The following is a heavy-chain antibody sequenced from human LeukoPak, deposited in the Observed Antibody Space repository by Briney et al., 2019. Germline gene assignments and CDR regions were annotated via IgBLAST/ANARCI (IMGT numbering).Heavy chain of an antibody. CDR3: ARGGVVVAAIDY. CDR1: GGSFSGYY. D-gene: IGHD2-15*01. V-gene: IGHV4-34*01. J-gene: IGHJ4*02. Sequence: PSETLSLTCAVYGGSFSGYYWSWIRQPPGKGLEWIGEINHSGSTNYNPSLKSRVTISVDTSKNQFSLKLSSVTAADTAVYYCARGGVVVAAIDYWGQGTLATVSS. CDR2: INHSGST.